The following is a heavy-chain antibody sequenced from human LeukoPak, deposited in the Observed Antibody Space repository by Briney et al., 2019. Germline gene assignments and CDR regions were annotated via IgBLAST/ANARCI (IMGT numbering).Heavy chain of an antibody. CDR3: AKEGYSYAHPTPDY. Sequence: PGGSLRLSCAASGFTFSTYAMSWVRQAPGKGLEWVSTISGSGGSTYYADSVKGRFTISRDNSRNTLYLQMSSLRAEDTAIYYCAKEGYSYAHPTPDYWGQGTLVTVSS. V-gene: IGHV3-23*01. CDR2: ISGSGGST. D-gene: IGHD5-18*01. CDR1: GFTFSTYA. J-gene: IGHJ4*02.